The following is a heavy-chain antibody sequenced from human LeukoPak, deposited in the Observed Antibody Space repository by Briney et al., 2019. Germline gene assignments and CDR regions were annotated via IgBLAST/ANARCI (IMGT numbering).Heavy chain of an antibody. CDR1: GGSISGSAYY. CDR3: ATNEGP. V-gene: IGHV4-39*01. Sequence: RTSETLSLTCTVSGGSISGSAYYWGWIRQPPGKGLEWNGNIYYSGSTYYSPSLKSRITISVDTSKNQFSLKLTSVTAADTAVYYCATNEGPWGQGTLVTVSS. J-gene: IGHJ5*02. D-gene: IGHD1-1*01. CDR2: IYYSGST.